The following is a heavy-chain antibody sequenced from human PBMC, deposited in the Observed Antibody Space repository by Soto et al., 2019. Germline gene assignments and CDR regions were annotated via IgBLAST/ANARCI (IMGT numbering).Heavy chain of an antibody. J-gene: IGHJ6*02. CDR1: GGSISSSNW. CDR2: IYHSGST. Sequence: PSETLSLTCTVSGGSISSSNWWSCVRQPPGKGLEWIGEIYHSGSTNYNPSLKSRVTISVDKSKNQFSLKLSSVTAADTAVYYCARGGARPHYYYGMDVWGQGTTVTVSS. D-gene: IGHD6-6*01. V-gene: IGHV4-4*02. CDR3: ARGGARPHYYYGMDV.